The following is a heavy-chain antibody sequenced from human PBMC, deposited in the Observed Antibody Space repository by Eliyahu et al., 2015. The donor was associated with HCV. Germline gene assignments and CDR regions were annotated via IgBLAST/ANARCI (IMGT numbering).Heavy chain of an antibody. D-gene: IGHD3-9*01. Sequence: QEQLEESGGDVVQPGTSLRISCAASGFTLNNHGMHWVRQAPGKGLEWVAMIWYDGSEKHYADSVKGRFTISRDNSKNTLDLQMSSLRADDTAVYYCARSSGSAAGYLGGALDVWGQGTVVTVSP. CDR2: IWYDGSEK. J-gene: IGHJ3*01. CDR3: ARSSGSAAGYLGGALDV. V-gene: IGHV3-33*01. CDR1: GFTLNNHG.